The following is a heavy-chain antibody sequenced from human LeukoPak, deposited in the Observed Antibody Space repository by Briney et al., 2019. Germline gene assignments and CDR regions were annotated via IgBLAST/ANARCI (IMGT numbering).Heavy chain of an antibody. CDR2: IRYDGSNK. V-gene: IGHV3-30*02. Sequence: PGGSLRLSCAASGFTFSSYGMSWVRQAPGKGLEWVAFIRYDGSNKYYADSVKGRFTISRDNSKNTLYLQMNSLRAEDTAVYYCAKDHNYDSSGYWGPFVDWGQGTLVTVSS. D-gene: IGHD3-22*01. J-gene: IGHJ4*02. CDR1: GFTFSSYG. CDR3: AKDHNYDSSGYWGPFVD.